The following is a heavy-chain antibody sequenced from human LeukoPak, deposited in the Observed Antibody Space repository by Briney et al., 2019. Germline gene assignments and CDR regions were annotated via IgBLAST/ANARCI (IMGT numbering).Heavy chain of an antibody. CDR2: IYYSGNT. CDR1: GGSINSYY. Sequence: SETPSLTCTVSGGSINSYYWSWIRQPPGKGLEWIGYIYYSGNTNYNPSLKSRVTISVDTSKNQFSLKLSSVTAADTAVYYCARRRFDWYFDSWGQGTLVTVSS. D-gene: IGHD3-9*01. J-gene: IGHJ4*02. CDR3: ARRRFDWYFDS. V-gene: IGHV4-59*01.